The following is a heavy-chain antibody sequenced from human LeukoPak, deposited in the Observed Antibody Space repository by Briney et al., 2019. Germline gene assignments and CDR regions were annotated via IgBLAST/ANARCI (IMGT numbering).Heavy chain of an antibody. J-gene: IGHJ4*02. D-gene: IGHD3-22*01. Sequence: GSLRLSCAASGFTFSSYSMNWVRQPPGKGLEWIGEINHSGSTNYNPSLKSRVTISVDTSKNQFSLKLSSVTAADTAVYYCARRDWYPRYYDSSGKRDYFDYWGQGTLVTVSS. CDR1: GFTFSSYS. CDR3: ARRDWYPRYYDSSGKRDYFDY. CDR2: INHSGST. V-gene: IGHV4-34*01.